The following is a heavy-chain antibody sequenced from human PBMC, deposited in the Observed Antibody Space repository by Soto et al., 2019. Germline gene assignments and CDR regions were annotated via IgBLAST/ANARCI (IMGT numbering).Heavy chain of an antibody. V-gene: IGHV4-31*03. Sequence: SETLSLTCIVSGASISSGGFYWSWVRQHPGKGLEWIGFFYDSGNTYYDASLKSRLTISVDMSNNQFSLKLASVTAADTAVYYCARGPRQFGGSLYDGMDVWGQGTKVTVSS. CDR1: GASISSGGFY. D-gene: IGHD3-16*01. CDR3: ARGPRQFGGSLYDGMDV. J-gene: IGHJ6*02. CDR2: FYDSGNT.